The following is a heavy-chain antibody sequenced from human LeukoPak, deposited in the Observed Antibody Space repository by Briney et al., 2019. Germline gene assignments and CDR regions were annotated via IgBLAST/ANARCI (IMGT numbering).Heavy chain of an antibody. CDR2: IYYSGST. V-gene: IGHV4-59*01. CDR1: GGSISSYY. CDR3: ARRSYEFDYFDY. J-gene: IGHJ4*02. Sequence: SETLSLTCTVSGGSISSYYWSWIRQPPGKGLEWIGYIYYSGSTNYNPSFKSRVTISVDTSKNQFSLKLSSVTAADTAVYYCARRSYEFDYFDYWGQGTLVTVSS. D-gene: IGHD3/OR15-3a*01.